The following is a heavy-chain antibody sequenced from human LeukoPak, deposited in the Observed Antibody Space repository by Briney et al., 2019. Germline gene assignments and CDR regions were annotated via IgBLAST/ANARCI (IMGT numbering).Heavy chain of an antibody. Sequence: ASVKVSCKASGYTFTSYDINWVRQATGQGREWMGWMNPNSGNTGYAQKFQGRVTMTRNTSISTAYMELSSLRSEDTAVYYCARESGIAGTDWFDPWGQGTLVSVSS. CDR3: ARESGIAGTDWFDP. CDR2: MNPNSGNT. V-gene: IGHV1-8*01. D-gene: IGHD6-13*01. J-gene: IGHJ5*02. CDR1: GYTFTSYD.